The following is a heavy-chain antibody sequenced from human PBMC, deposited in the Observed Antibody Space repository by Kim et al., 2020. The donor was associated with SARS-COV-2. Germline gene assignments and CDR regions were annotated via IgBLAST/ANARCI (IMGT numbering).Heavy chain of an antibody. D-gene: IGHD6-13*01. Sequence: VSVKSRITSNPDTSKNQFSLQLNSVTPEDTAVYYCARGIAAAGTAGWFDPWGQGTLVTVSS. J-gene: IGHJ5*02. V-gene: IGHV6-1*01. CDR3: ARGIAAAGTAGWFDP.